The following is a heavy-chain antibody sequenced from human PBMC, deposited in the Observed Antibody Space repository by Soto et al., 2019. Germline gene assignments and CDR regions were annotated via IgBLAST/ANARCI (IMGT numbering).Heavy chain of an antibody. Sequence: GGSLRLSCAASGFTLGRYGMSWVRQSPGKGLEWVSAVSPNGQGIYYADSVRGRFTISRDFSKNTVFLHMDSLRAEDTAVYYCAKDRDYPRDYFHYWGQGTLVTVSS. CDR2: VSPNGQGI. J-gene: IGHJ4*02. CDR3: AKDRDYPRDYFHY. CDR1: GFTLGRYG. D-gene: IGHD3-10*01. V-gene: IGHV3-23*01.